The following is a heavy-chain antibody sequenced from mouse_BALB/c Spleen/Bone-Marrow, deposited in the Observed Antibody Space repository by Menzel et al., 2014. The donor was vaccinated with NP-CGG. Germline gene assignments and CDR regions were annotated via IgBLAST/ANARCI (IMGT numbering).Heavy chain of an antibody. Sequence: DVKLQESGGGLVQPGESLKLSCESNEYEFPSHDMSWVRKTPEKRLELVAAINSVGGSTYYPDTMERRFIISRDNTKKTLYLQMSSLRSEDTALYYCARRGDYDWFAYWGQGTQVTVSA. V-gene: IGHV5-2*01. CDR3: ARRGDYDWFAY. CDR1: EYEFPSHD. J-gene: IGHJ3*01. D-gene: IGHD2-4*01. CDR2: INSVGGST.